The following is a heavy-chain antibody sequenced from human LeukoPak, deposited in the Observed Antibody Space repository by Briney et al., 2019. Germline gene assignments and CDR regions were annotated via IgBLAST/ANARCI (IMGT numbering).Heavy chain of an antibody. Sequence: GRSLRLSCAASGFTFSIYGMHWVRQAPGKGLEWVAVISYDGSNKYYADSVKGRFTISRDNSKNTLYLQMNSLRAEDTAVYYCAKCRTMWVPPFDIWGQGTMVTVSS. V-gene: IGHV3-30*18. CDR2: ISYDGSNK. CDR3: AKCRTMWVPPFDI. D-gene: IGHD3-10*02. J-gene: IGHJ3*02. CDR1: GFTFSIYG.